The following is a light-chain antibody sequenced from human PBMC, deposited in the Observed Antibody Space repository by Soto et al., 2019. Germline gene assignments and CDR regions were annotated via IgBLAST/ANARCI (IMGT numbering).Light chain of an antibody. Sequence: QSALTQPASVSGSPGQSITISCTGTSSDVGGYNYVSWYQQHPGKAPKLMIYEVNNRPSGVSNRFSGSKSGNTASLTISGLQAEDEADYYCSSYRSSGTLVFGGGTKLTVL. V-gene: IGLV2-14*01. J-gene: IGLJ2*01. CDR1: SSDVGGYNY. CDR2: EVN. CDR3: SSYRSSGTLV.